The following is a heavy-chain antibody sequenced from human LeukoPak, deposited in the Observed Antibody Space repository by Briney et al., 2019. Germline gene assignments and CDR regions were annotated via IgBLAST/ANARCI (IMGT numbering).Heavy chain of an antibody. CDR2: INHTGST. J-gene: IGHJ5*02. V-gene: IGHV4-34*01. CDR3: ARRVGDGVFDP. Sequence: SETLSLTCAVYGGSFSGYYWNWIRQPPGKGLEWIGEINHTGSTNYNPPLKSRVTISVDTSKNQFSLKLISLTAADTAVYYCARRVGDGVFDPWGQGTLVTVSS. CDR1: GGSFSGYY. D-gene: IGHD2-2*01.